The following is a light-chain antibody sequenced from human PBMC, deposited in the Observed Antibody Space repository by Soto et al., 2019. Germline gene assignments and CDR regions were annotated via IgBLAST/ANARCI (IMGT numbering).Light chain of an antibody. J-gene: IGLJ2*01. CDR1: SGHSNYA. V-gene: IGLV4-69*01. Sequence: QSVLTQSPSASASLGASVKLTCTLSSGHSNYAIAWHQQQPEKGPRSLMKLNSDGSHRKGDGIPDRFSGSSSGAERYLTISSLQSEDEADYYCQTWGTGIVVFGGGTKLTVL. CDR2: LNSDGSH. CDR3: QTWGTGIVV.